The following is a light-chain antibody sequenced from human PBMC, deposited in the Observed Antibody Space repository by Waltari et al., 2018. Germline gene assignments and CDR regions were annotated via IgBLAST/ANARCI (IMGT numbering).Light chain of an antibody. CDR1: QSVSSSY. Sequence: EIVLTQSPGTLSLSPGERATLSCRASQSVSSSYLAWYQQKPGQAPRRLIYGASSRATGIPDRFSGSGSGTDFTLTISRLEPEDFAVYYCQQYGSPRLTFGGGTKVEIK. CDR3: QQYGSPRLT. J-gene: IGKJ4*01. V-gene: IGKV3-20*01. CDR2: GAS.